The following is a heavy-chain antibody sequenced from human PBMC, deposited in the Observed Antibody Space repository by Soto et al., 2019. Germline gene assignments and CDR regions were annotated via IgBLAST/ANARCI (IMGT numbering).Heavy chain of an antibody. CDR2: ISAYNGNT. CDR3: AREYPYCGGDCFWFDP. CDR1: GGTFSSYA. V-gene: IGHV1-18*01. J-gene: IGHJ5*02. D-gene: IGHD2-21*02. Sequence: EASVKVSCKASGGTFSSYAISWVRQAPGQGLEWMGWISAYNGNTNYAQKLQGRVTMTTDTSTSTAYMELRSLRSDDTVVYYCAREYPYCGGDCFWFDPWAQGTLVTVSS.